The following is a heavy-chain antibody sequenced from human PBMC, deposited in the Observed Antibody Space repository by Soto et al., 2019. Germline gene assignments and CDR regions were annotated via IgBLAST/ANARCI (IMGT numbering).Heavy chain of an antibody. Sequence: GASVKVSCKASGGTFRSYSISWVRQVPGQGLEWMGGIIPIFDITNYAQKFQGRVTITADESTSTAYMELSSLGSDDTAVYYCARPDEGGYSSNHHYYYALDVWGQGTTVTVSS. J-gene: IGHJ6*02. CDR3: ARPDEGGYSSNHHYYYALDV. D-gene: IGHD3-22*01. CDR2: IIPIFDIT. V-gene: IGHV1-69*13. CDR1: GGTFRSYS.